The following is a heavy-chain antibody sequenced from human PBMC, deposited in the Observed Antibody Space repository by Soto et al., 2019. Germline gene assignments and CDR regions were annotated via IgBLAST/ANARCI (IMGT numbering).Heavy chain of an antibody. Sequence: EVQVLESGGALVQPTGSLRLSCSASGFNFTNQVINWVRQAPGKGLEWVSSISNSDDVGFYADSVRGRFIVSRDISTNSVFLQMNFLRVEDTAIYYCAKTVGATKLEDYWGQGPLVTVSS. CDR3: AKTVGATKLEDY. D-gene: IGHD1-26*01. CDR2: ISNSDDVG. J-gene: IGHJ4*02. V-gene: IGHV3-23*01. CDR1: GFNFTNQV.